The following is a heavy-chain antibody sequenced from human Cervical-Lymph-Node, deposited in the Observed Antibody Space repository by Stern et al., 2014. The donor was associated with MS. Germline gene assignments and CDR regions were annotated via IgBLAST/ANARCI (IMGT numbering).Heavy chain of an antibody. CDR3: ARVVRRVTPNAFNI. V-gene: IGHV5-51*03. Sequence: EVQLEESGPEVKKPGESLKISCQTSGYSFINYWIGWVRQMPGKGLEWVGVIYPSDSDIRYSPSLQGQVTISVDKSISTAYLQWSSLKAADTAIYYCARVVRRVTPNAFNIWGQGTVVTVTS. CDR1: GYSFINYW. D-gene: IGHD2-15*01. CDR2: IYPSDSDI. J-gene: IGHJ3*02.